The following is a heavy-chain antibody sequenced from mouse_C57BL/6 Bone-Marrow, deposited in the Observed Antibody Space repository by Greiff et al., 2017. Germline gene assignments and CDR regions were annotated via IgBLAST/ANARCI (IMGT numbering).Heavy chain of an antibody. CDR2: INPKYGTT. CDR3: ARNYGSFFDY. V-gene: IGHV1-39*01. Sequence: EVQLQESGPELVKPGASVKISCKASGYSITDYNMNWVKQSNGKSLEWIGVINPKYGTTSYNQKFQGKATLTVDQSSRTAYMQLNSLTSEDSAVYYCARNYGSFFDYWGQGTTLTVSA. D-gene: IGHD1-1*01. CDR1: GYSITDYN. J-gene: IGHJ2*01.